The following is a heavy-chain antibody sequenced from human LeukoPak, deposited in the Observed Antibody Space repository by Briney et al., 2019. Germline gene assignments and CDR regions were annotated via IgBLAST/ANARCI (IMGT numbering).Heavy chain of an antibody. CDR1: GGSISSYY. D-gene: IGHD3-10*01. V-gene: IGHV4-59*08. CDR2: IYYSGST. CDR3: ARLPYYYGSGRSYYYGMDV. J-gene: IGHJ6*02. Sequence: SETLSLTCTVSGGSISSYYWSWIRQPPGKGLEWIGYIYYSGSTNYNPSLKSRVTISVDTSKNQFSLKLSSVTAADTAVYYCARLPYYYGSGRSYYYGMDVWGQGTTVTASS.